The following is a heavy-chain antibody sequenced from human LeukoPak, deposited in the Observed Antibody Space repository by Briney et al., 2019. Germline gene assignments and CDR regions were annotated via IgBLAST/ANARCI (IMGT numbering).Heavy chain of an antibody. V-gene: IGHV1-2*06. CDR3: ARGPFVYNWNDGDAFDI. D-gene: IGHD1-20*01. Sequence: ASVKASCKASGYTFTGYYMHWVRQAPGQGLEWMGRINPNSGGTNYAQKFQGRVTMTRDTSISTAYMELSRLRSDDTAVYYCARGPFVYNWNDGDAFDIWGQGTMVTVSS. CDR2: INPNSGGT. J-gene: IGHJ3*02. CDR1: GYTFTGYY.